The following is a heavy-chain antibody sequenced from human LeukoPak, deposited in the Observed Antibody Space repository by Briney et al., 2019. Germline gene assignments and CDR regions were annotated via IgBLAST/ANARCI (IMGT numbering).Heavy chain of an antibody. D-gene: IGHD2-15*01. V-gene: IGHV5-51*01. CDR2: IYPSDSDT. J-gene: IGHJ4*02. Sequence: GESLKISCKGSGYSFSTNWIGWVRHMPGKGLEWMGVIYPSDSDTRYSPSFQGHVTISADKSVSTAYLQWSSLKASDTAIYYGARGSTPIGGFCITGSCTRFDYWGQGTLVTVSS. CDR1: GYSFSTNW. CDR3: ARGSTPIGGFCITGSCTRFDY.